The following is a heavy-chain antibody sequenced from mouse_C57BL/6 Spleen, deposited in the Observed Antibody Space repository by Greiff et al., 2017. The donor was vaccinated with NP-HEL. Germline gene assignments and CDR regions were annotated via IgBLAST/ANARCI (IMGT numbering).Heavy chain of an antibody. V-gene: IGHV1-59*01. CDR2: IDPSDSYT. CDR3: ARQGLPYAMDY. Sequence: QVQLQQPGAELVRPGASVKLSCKASGYTFTSYWMHWVKQRPGQDLEWIGVIDPSDSYTNYNQKFKGKATLTVDTSSSTAYMQLSSLTSEDSAVYYCARQGLPYAMDYWGQGTSVTVSS. J-gene: IGHJ4*01. D-gene: IGHD3-1*01. CDR1: GYTFTSYW.